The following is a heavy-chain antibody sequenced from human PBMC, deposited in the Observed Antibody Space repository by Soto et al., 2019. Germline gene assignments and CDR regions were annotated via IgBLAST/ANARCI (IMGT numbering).Heavy chain of an antibody. CDR1: GYTLTNFY. Sequence: QVQLVQSGAEVKKPGASVKVSCKASGYTLTNFYIHWVRQAPGQGLEWMGIINPNGGSTNYAHNFQGRVTITRDTSTSTVYMDLSSLRSEDTAVYYCARGLGSGDSWGRGTLVTFSS. CDR3: ARGLGSGDS. V-gene: IGHV1-46*03. J-gene: IGHJ5*01. CDR2: INPNGGST. D-gene: IGHD6-25*01.